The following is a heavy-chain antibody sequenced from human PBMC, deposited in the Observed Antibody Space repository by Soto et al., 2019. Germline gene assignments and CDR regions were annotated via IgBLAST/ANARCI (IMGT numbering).Heavy chain of an antibody. V-gene: IGHV1-2*04. D-gene: IGHD3-22*01. J-gene: IGHJ4*02. CDR1: GYSFTGYY. CDR3: GRHDSRGGVEADFDY. Sequence: ASVQVSCKASGYSFTGYYMHWVRQAPGQGLEWMGWINPNSGGTNYAQKFQGWVTMTRDTSISTAYMELSRLRSDDTAVYYCGRHDSRGGVEADFDYWGKGSLVTVSS. CDR2: INPNSGGT.